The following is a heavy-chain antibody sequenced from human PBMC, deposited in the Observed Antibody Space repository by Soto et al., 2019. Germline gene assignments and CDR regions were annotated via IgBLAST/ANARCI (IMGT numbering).Heavy chain of an antibody. V-gene: IGHV1-2*02. D-gene: IGHD3-22*01. CDR3: ARKDYDSSDRDDLHD. Sequence: DSVQVSCTASGYTFTSYYIHWVRQAPGQGLEWMGWINPITGGTNYAPKFQGRVTMTRDTSITTAYMELSRLRSDDTAVYYCARKDYDSSDRDDLHDWGQGTPVTVDS. J-gene: IGHJ4*02. CDR1: GYTFTSYY. CDR2: INPITGGT.